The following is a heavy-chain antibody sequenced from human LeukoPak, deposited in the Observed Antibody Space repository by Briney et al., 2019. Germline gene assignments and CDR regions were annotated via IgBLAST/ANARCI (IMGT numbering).Heavy chain of an antibody. CDR1: GFTFSNYA. J-gene: IGHJ4*02. CDR3: AKLPVSYSSGWSNFDY. D-gene: IGHD6-19*01. CDR2: ISDTGVST. Sequence: PGGSLRLSCAASGFTFSNYAMSWVRQAPGKGLEWVSGISDTGVSTYYADSVKGRLTISRDNSKNTLYLQMISLRAEDTAIYYCAKLPVSYSSGWSNFDYWGQGTLVTVSS. V-gene: IGHV3-23*01.